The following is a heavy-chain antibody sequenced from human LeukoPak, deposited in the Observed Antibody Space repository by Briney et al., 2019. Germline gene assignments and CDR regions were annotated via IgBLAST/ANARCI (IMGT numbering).Heavy chain of an antibody. Sequence: ASVKVSCKASGYTFTSYGISWVRQAPGQGLEWMGWISAYNGNTNYAQKLQGRVTMTTDTSTSTAYMELRSLRSDDTAVYYCARDLRITMVRGGIGYWGQGTLVTVSS. V-gene: IGHV1-18*01. D-gene: IGHD3-10*01. CDR3: ARDLRITMVRGGIGY. CDR1: GYTFTSYG. CDR2: ISAYNGNT. J-gene: IGHJ4*02.